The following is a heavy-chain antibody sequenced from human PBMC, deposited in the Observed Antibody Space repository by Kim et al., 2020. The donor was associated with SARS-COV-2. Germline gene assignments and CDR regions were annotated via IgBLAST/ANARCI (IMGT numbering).Heavy chain of an antibody. J-gene: IGHJ4*02. V-gene: IGHV3-33*01. CDR1: GFTFSSYG. CDR3: ARGSVRGVIVFDY. Sequence: GGSLRLSCAASGFTFSSYGMHWVRQAPGKGLEWVAVIWYDGSNKYYADSVKGRFTISRDNSKNTLYLQMNSLRAEDTAVYYCARGSVRGVIVFDYWGQGTLVTVSS. D-gene: IGHD3-10*01. CDR2: IWYDGSNK.